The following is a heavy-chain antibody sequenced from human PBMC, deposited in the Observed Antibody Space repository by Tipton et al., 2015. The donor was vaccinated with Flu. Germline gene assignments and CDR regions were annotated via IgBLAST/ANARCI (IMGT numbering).Heavy chain of an antibody. D-gene: IGHD3-22*01. CDR2: ISGSGGST. CDR3: AKDLDSSGYVGDAFDI. J-gene: IGHJ3*02. Sequence: SLRLSCAASGFTFSSYAMSWVRQAPGKGLEWVSAISGSGGSTYYADSVKGRFTISRDNSKNTLYLQMNSLRAEDTAVYYCAKDLDSSGYVGDAFDIWGQGTMVTVSS. V-gene: IGHV3-23*01. CDR1: GFTFSSYA.